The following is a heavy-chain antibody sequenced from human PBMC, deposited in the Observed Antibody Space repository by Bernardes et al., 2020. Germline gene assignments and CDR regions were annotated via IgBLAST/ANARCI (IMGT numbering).Heavy chain of an antibody. CDR3: AREPTFYYGSGSFGGFDY. D-gene: IGHD3-10*01. CDR1: GFKFSRFE. CDR2: ISTVGSTI. J-gene: IGHJ4*02. V-gene: IGHV3-48*03. Sequence: GGSLRLSCAASGFKFSRFEMNWVRQAPGKGLEWIAYISTVGSTIYYADSVKGRFTISRDNAKNSLFLQMDSLRVEDTAVYYCAREPTFYYGSGSFGGFDYWGQGSLVAVSS.